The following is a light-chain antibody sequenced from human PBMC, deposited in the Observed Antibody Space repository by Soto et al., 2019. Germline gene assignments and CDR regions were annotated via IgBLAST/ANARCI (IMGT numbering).Light chain of an antibody. V-gene: IGLV1-44*01. CDR3: AAWDDSLNAYV. Sequence: VLTQPPSASGTPGQRVTISCSGSSSNIGSNTVNWYQQLPGTAPKLLIYSNNERPSGVPDRFSGSKSGTSASLAISGLQSEDEADFYCAAWDDSLNAYV. CDR1: SSNIGSNT. J-gene: IGLJ1*01. CDR2: SNN.